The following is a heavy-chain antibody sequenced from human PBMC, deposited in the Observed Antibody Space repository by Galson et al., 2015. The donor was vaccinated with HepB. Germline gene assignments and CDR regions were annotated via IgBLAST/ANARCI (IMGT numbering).Heavy chain of an antibody. J-gene: IGHJ4*02. V-gene: IGHV3-30-3*01. CDR2: ISYDGSNK. Sequence: SLRLSCAASGFTFSSYAMHWVRQAPGKGLEWVAVISYDGSNKYYADSVKGRFTISRDNSKNTLYLQMNSLRAEDTAVYYCARDDGISSPDYWGQGTLVTVSS. CDR3: ARDDGISSPDY. CDR1: GFTFSSYA. D-gene: IGHD6-6*01.